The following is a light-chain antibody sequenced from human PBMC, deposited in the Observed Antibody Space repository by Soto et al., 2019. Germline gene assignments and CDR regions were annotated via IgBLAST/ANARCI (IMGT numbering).Light chain of an antibody. Sequence: EIVLKQSPVAVSLSPRERATLSCRASQSVSSSYLAWYQQKPGQAPRLLIYGASSRATGIPDRFSGSGSGTDFTLTISRLEPEDFAVYYCQQYGTSPFTFGAGTKVDI. V-gene: IGKV3-20*01. CDR1: QSVSSSY. J-gene: IGKJ3*01. CDR2: GAS. CDR3: QQYGTSPFT.